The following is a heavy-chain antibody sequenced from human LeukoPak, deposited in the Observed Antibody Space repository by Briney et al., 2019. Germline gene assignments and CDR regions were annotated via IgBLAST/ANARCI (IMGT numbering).Heavy chain of an antibody. CDR3: ATARGYSYSVDYFDY. CDR2: ISYDGSNK. CDR1: GFTFSSYA. V-gene: IGHV3-30*03. D-gene: IGHD5-18*01. Sequence: GGSLRLSCAASGFTFSSYAMSWVRQAPGKGLEWVAVISYDGSNKYYADSVKGRFTISRDNSKNTLYLQMNSLRAEDTAVYYCATARGYSYSVDYFDYWGQGTLVTVSS. J-gene: IGHJ4*02.